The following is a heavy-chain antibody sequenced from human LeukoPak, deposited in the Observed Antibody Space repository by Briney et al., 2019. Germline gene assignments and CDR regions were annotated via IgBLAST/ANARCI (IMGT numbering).Heavy chain of an antibody. V-gene: IGHV3-21*01. CDR2: ISSSSSYI. Sequence: PGGSLRLSCAASGFTFSSYSMNWVRQATGKGLEWVSSISSSSSYIYYADSVKGRFTISRDNAKNSLYLQMNSLRAEDTAVYYCASVWFGELLPFDYWGQGTLVTVSS. D-gene: IGHD3-10*01. CDR3: ASVWFGELLPFDY. J-gene: IGHJ4*02. CDR1: GFTFSSYS.